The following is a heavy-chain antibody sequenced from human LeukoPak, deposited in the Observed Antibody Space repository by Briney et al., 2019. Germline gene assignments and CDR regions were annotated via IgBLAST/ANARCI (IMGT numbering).Heavy chain of an antibody. J-gene: IGHJ4*02. CDR1: GLTISSYA. CDR2: IIPIFGTA. Sequence: SVKFSCKVSGLTISSYAISWVRQATRQGHAWMGRIIPIFGTAISAQKCQGRVTITTDESTSTAYMEMSSLRSEDTAVYYCASSPFVVTGELVAGPDYWGQGTLVTVSS. CDR3: ASSPFVVTGELVAGPDY. D-gene: IGHD3-10*01. V-gene: IGHV1-69*05.